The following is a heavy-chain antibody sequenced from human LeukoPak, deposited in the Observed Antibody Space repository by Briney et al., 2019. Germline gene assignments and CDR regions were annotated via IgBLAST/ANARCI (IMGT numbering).Heavy chain of an antibody. CDR3: AKGGGGYKTPTDY. D-gene: IGHD5-24*01. Sequence: GGSLRLSCAASGFTFSSYWMSWVRQAPGKGLEWVANTKQDGSEKYYVDSVKGRFTISRDNAKNSLYLQMNSLRAEDTAVYYCAKGGGGYKTPTDYWGQGTLVTVSS. J-gene: IGHJ4*02. CDR2: TKQDGSEK. V-gene: IGHV3-7*03. CDR1: GFTFSSYW.